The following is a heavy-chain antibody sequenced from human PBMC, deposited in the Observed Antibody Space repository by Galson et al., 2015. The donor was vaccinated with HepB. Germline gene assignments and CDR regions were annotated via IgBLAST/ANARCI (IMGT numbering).Heavy chain of an antibody. D-gene: IGHD3-10*01. CDR2: VYYSGST. CDR3: ARGVLDYYGSRSTYYFDY. J-gene: IGHJ4*02. V-gene: IGHV4-59*01. Sequence: TLSLTCTVSGGSISSYYWSWIRQPPGKGLEWIGYVYYSGSTNYNPSLKSRVTISVDTSKNQFSLKLSSVTAADTAVFYCARGVLDYYGSRSTYYFDYWGQGTLVTVSS. CDR1: GGSISSYY.